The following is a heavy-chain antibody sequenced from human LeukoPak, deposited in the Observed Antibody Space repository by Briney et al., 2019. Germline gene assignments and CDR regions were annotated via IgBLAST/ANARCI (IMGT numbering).Heavy chain of an antibody. CDR3: AKDYCSGGSCYSGLDY. Sequence: GGSLRLSCATCGFTFSSYAMSWVRQAPGKGLEWVSTISGSGGSTYYADSVKGRFTISRDNSKNTLYLQMNGLRAEDTALYSCAKDYCSGGSCYSGLDYWGQGTLVTVSS. J-gene: IGHJ4*02. CDR1: GFTFSSYA. CDR2: ISGSGGST. V-gene: IGHV3-23*01. D-gene: IGHD2-15*01.